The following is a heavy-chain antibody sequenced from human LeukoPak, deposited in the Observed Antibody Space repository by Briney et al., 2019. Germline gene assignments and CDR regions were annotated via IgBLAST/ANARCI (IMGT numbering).Heavy chain of an antibody. J-gene: IGHJ4*02. V-gene: IGHV3-48*01. CDR2: ITGSSSTI. Sequence: GGSLRLSCAASGFTFSRYSMNWVRQAPGKGLEWVSYITGSSSTIYYADSVKGRFTISRDNSKNTLYLQVNSLRAEDTAVYYCAKGETVTTTSFDYWGQGTLVTVSS. CDR3: AKGETVTTTSFDY. D-gene: IGHD4-17*01. CDR1: GFTFSRYS.